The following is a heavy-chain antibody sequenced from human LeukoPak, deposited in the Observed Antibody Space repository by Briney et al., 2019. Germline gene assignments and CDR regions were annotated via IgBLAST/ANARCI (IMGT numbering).Heavy chain of an antibody. CDR2: INHSGST. V-gene: IGHV4-34*01. D-gene: IGHD6-19*01. CDR1: GGSFSGYY. Sequence: KPSETLPLTCAVYGGSFSGYYWSWIRQPPGKGLEWIGEINHSGSTNYNPSLKSRVTISVDTSKNQFSLKLSSVTAADTAVYYCARPYSSGWRPFDYWGQGTLVTVSS. CDR3: ARPYSSGWRPFDY. J-gene: IGHJ4*02.